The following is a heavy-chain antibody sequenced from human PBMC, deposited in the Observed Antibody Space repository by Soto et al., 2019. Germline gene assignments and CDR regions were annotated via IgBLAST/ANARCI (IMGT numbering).Heavy chain of an antibody. CDR3: ARQRTDYSSLDP. V-gene: IGHV4-59*08. J-gene: IGHJ5*02. CDR2: IHYSGSA. D-gene: IGHD3-16*01. CDR1: GGSISSYY. Sequence: SETLSLTCTVSGGSISSYYWSWIRQPPGKGLEWLGYIHYSGSANYSPSLKSRLTISVDTSKNQFSLKLSSVTAADTAVYYCARQRTDYSSLDPWGQGTLVTVSS.